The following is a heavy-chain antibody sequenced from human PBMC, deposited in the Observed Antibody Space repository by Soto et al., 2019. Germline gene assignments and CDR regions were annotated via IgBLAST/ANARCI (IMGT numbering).Heavy chain of an antibody. CDR3: ARENSSSWGWFDP. Sequence: PSETLSLTCAVSGGSISSSNWWSWVRQPPGKGLEWIGEIYHSGSTNYNPSLKSRVTISVDKSKNQFSLKLSSVTAADTAVYYCARENSSSWGWFDPWGQGTLVTVSS. CDR1: GGSISSSNW. V-gene: IGHV4-4*02. D-gene: IGHD6-13*01. J-gene: IGHJ5*02. CDR2: IYHSGST.